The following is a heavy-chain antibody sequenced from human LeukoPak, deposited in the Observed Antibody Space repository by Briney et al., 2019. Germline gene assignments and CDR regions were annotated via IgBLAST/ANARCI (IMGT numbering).Heavy chain of an antibody. J-gene: IGHJ3*02. D-gene: IGHD3-10*01. CDR2: IKPNSGGT. CDR3: ARDRVLWFGGRAFDI. Sequence: ASVKVSCKASGYTFTGYYIHWVRQAPGQGLEWMGWIKPNSGGTNYAQKFQGRVTMTRDTSISTAYMELSRLRSDDTAVYYCARDRVLWFGGRAFDIWGQGTMVTVSS. CDR1: GYTFTGYY. V-gene: IGHV1-2*02.